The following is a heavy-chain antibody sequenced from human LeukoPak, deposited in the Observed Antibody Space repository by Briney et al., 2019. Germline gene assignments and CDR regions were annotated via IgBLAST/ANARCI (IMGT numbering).Heavy chain of an antibody. Sequence: SETLSLTCAVSGGSISSGGYSWSWIRQPPGKGLEWIGYIYHSGSTYYNPSLKSRVTISVDRSKNQFSLKLTSVTAADTAVYYCARVNQEDYYDSSGYYSPLDFWGQGTLVTVSS. D-gene: IGHD3-22*01. V-gene: IGHV4-30-2*01. CDR3: ARVNQEDYYDSSGYYSPLDF. CDR2: IYHSGST. J-gene: IGHJ4*02. CDR1: GGSISSGGYS.